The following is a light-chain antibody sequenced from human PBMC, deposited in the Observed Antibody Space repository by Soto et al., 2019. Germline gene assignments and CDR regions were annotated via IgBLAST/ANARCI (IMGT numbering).Light chain of an antibody. CDR2: GAS. CDR3: QQYGSAPRT. CDR1: QSVSSN. Sequence: EIVLAQSPAGLSVSPGERASRCCRASQSVSSNLAWYQQKPGQAPRLLIYGASSRATGIPDRFSGSGSATDFTLTISRLEPEDFAVYYCQQYGSAPRTFGQGTKVDIK. V-gene: IGKV3-20*01. J-gene: IGKJ1*01.